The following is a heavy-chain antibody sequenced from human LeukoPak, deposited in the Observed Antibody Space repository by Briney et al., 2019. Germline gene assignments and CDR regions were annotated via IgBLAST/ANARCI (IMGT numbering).Heavy chain of an antibody. D-gene: IGHD5-18*01. Sequence: AASLKVSCKASGYTFINYYMHWVRQAPGQGLEWMGIINPSGGTTSYAQNFQGRVTMTRDTSTSTVYMELSSLRSDDTAVYYCAREIGPRQLHLWGSAFDYWGQGTLVTVSS. CDR1: GYTFINYY. CDR2: INPSGGTT. V-gene: IGHV1-46*01. CDR3: AREIGPRQLHLWGSAFDY. J-gene: IGHJ4*02.